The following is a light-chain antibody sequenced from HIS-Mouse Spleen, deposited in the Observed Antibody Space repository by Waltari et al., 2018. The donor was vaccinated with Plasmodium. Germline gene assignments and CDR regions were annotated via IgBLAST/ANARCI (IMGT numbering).Light chain of an antibody. CDR3: YSTDSSGNHRV. Sequence: SYELTQPPSVSVSPGQTARITCSGDDLPKKYASWYQQKSGQAPVLVIYEDSKRPPGIPERFSGSSSGTMATLTISGAQVEDEADYYCYSTDSSGNHRVFGGGTKLTVL. CDR1: DLPKKY. CDR2: EDS. V-gene: IGLV3-10*01. J-gene: IGLJ3*02.